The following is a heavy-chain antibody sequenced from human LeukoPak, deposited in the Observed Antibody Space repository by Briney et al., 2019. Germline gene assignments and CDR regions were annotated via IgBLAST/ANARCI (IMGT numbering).Heavy chain of an antibody. Sequence: GGSLRLSCAASGFTFSTYWMSWVRQAPGKGLAGVASIKQDGTEKCYVDSVKGRFTISRDNAKNSLYLQMNSLGGEDTAVYSCARDRRLAAAGVFFDYWGQGTLVTVSS. J-gene: IGHJ4*02. CDR1: GFTFSTYW. CDR3: ARDRRLAAAGVFFDY. V-gene: IGHV3-7*03. CDR2: IKQDGTEK. D-gene: IGHD6-13*01.